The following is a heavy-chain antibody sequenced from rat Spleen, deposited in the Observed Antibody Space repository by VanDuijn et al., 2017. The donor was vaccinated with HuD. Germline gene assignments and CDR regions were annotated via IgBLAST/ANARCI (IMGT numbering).Heavy chain of an antibody. CDR3: ARADISAISTDGF. V-gene: IGHV2-13*01. Sequence: QVQLKESGPGLVQPSQTLSLTCAVSGFSLSNYGVIWVRQPPGKGLEWMGVIWGNGSPNYSSALKSRLNISRDTSKSQVYLKMNSLQTEDTATYYWARADISAISTDGFWGQGVMVTVSS. CDR1: GFSLSNYG. CDR2: IWGNGSP. J-gene: IGHJ2*01. D-gene: IGHD1-2*01.